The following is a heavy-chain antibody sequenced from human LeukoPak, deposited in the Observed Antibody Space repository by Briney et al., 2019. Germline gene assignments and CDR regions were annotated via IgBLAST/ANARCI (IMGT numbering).Heavy chain of an antibody. CDR3: AKPPSGYDYSFDY. V-gene: IGHV3-23*01. D-gene: IGHD5-12*01. Sequence: GGSLRLSCAASGFTFSSYAMSWVRQAPGKGLEWVSAISSSSSTIYYADSVKGRFTISRDNAKNTLYLQMNSLRAEDTAVYYCAKPPSGYDYSFDYWGQGTLVTVSS. J-gene: IGHJ4*02. CDR1: GFTFSSYA. CDR2: ISSSSSTI.